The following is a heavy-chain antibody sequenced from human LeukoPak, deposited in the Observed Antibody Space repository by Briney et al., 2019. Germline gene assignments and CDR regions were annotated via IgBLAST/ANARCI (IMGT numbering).Heavy chain of an antibody. Sequence: GGSLRLSCAASGFTFDDYGMSWVRQAPGKGLEWVSGINWNGGSAGYADSVKGRFTISRDNAKNSLYLQMNSLRAEDTALYYCASLGYCSGGSCYARRDYWGQGTLVTVSS. CDR3: ASLGYCSGGSCYARRDY. V-gene: IGHV3-20*04. CDR1: GFTFDDYG. CDR2: INWNGGSA. D-gene: IGHD2-15*01. J-gene: IGHJ4*02.